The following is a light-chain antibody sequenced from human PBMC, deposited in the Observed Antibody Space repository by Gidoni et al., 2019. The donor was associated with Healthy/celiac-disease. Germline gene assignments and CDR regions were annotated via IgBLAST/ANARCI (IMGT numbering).Light chain of an antibody. J-gene: IGLJ2*01. CDR3: SSYTSSSTLV. Sequence: QSALTQPASVSGSPGQSITISCTGTSSDVGGYNYVSGYQQHPGKAPKLMFYDVSNRPSGVSNRFSGSKSGNTASLTISGLRVEDEANYYYSSYTSSSTLVFGGGTKLTVL. CDR2: DVS. CDR1: SSDVGGYNY. V-gene: IGLV2-14*01.